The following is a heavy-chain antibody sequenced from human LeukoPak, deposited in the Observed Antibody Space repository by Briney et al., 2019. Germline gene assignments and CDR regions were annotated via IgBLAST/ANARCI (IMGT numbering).Heavy chain of an antibody. V-gene: IGHV3-23*01. CDR1: GFTFSSYA. CDR2: ISASGGRT. CDR3: ARVHYSSGWSPNFDY. D-gene: IGHD6-19*01. Sequence: GGSLRLSCAASGFTFSSYAMSWVRQAPGKGLEWVSVISASGGRTSYADSVKGRFTISRDNAKNSLYLQMNSLRVEDTAVYYCARVHYSSGWSPNFDYWGQGTLVTVSS. J-gene: IGHJ4*02.